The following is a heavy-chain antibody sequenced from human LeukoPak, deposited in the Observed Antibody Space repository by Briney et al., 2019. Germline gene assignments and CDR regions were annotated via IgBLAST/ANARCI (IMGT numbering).Heavy chain of an antibody. V-gene: IGHV3-20*04. CDR1: GFDFDGYG. J-gene: IGHJ4*02. Sequence: GGSLRLSCAASGFDFDGYGMTWVRQAPGKGLEWVSGINGNGGSTGYADSVRGRFIISRDNAKNYVHLQMDSLRAEDTAVYYCARDQGSADYWGQGTLVTVSS. CDR2: INGNGGST. CDR3: ARDQGSADY.